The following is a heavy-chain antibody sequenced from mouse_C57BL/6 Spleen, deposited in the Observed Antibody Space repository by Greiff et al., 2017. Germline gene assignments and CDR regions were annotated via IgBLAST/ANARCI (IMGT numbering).Heavy chain of an antibody. V-gene: IGHV1-80*01. CDR2: IYPGDGDT. J-gene: IGHJ4*01. CDR1: GYAFSRYW. Sequence: VKLQESGAELVKPGVSVKISCKASGYAFSRYWMNWVKQRPGKGLEWIGQIYPGDGDTNYNGKLKGKATLTADKSSSTAYMQLSSLTSEDSAVYFCARSATDAMDYWGQGTSVTVSS. CDR3: ARSATDAMDY. D-gene: IGHD1-1*01.